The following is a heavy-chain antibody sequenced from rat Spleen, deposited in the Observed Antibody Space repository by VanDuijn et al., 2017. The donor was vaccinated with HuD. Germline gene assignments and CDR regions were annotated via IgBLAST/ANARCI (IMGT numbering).Heavy chain of an antibody. V-gene: IGHV5-46*01. CDR3: ARQSSSIPYYWYFDF. CDR2: ISTSGGST. Sequence: EVQLVESGGGLVQPGRSMKLSCAASGFTFSSFPMAWVRQAPTKGLEWVATISTSGGSTYYRDSVKGRFTISRDNAKSTLYLQMDSLRSEDTATYYCARQSSSIPYYWYFDFWGPGTMVTVSS. CDR1: GFTFSSFP. J-gene: IGHJ1*01. D-gene: IGHD1-2*01.